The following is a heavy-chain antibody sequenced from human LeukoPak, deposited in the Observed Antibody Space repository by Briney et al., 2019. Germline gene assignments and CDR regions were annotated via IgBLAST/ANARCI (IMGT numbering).Heavy chain of an antibody. V-gene: IGHV4-34*01. CDR3: ARGRQQLVRGQAFDY. CDR2: INHSGST. J-gene: IGHJ4*02. CDR1: AGSFSGYY. Sequence: PSETLSLTCAVYAGSFSGYYWSWIRQPPGKGLEWLGEINHSGSTNYNPSLKSRVTISVDTSKNQFSLKLSSVTAADTAVYYCARGRQQLVRGQAFDYWGQGTLVTVSS. D-gene: IGHD6-13*01.